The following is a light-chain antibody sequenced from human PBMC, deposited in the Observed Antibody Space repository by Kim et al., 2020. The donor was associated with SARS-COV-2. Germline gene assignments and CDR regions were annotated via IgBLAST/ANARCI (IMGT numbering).Light chain of an antibody. J-gene: IGKJ4*01. V-gene: IGKV3-15*01. CDR2: GAY. CDR3: QQYNNWPQLT. CDR1: QSISTN. Sequence: EIVMTQSPATLSVSPGERATLSCRASQSISTNLVWYQHKPGQPPRLLIYGAYTRATGIPARFSGSGSGTEFTLTISSLQSEDFAVYYCQQYNNWPQLTFGGGTKVYIK.